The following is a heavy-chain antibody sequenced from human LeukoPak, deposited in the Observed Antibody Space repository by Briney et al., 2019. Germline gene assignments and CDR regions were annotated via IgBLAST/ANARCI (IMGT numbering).Heavy chain of an antibody. V-gene: IGHV4-39*07. CDR1: GDSISGSNYH. CDR3: AREPDA. Sequence: PSETLSLTCTVSGDSISGSNYHWGWIRQPPGKGLEGLGTVHHTGRAFYNPSLRGRTTVSVDTSKNQFSLKLTSVPAADTAVYYCAREPDAWGQGTLVTVSS. CDR2: VHHTGRA. J-gene: IGHJ5*02.